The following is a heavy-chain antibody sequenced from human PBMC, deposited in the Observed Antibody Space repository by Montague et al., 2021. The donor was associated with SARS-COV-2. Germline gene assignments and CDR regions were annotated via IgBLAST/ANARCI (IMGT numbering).Heavy chain of an antibody. CDR2: IKQDGSDK. CDR3: ARDFYCYMDV. J-gene: IGHJ6*03. CDR1: GFTFSTNL. V-gene: IGHV3-7*01. Sequence: SLRLSCAASGFTFSTNLMSWVRQAPGKGLEWVANIKQDGSDKFYVDSVKGRFTLSTDNAKNSVYLQMDGLRPEDTAVYYCARDFYCYMDVWGKGTTVTVS.